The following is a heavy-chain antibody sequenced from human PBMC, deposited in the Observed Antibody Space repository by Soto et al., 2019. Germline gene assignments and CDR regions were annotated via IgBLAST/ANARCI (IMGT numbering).Heavy chain of an antibody. Sequence: ASVKVSCKASGYSFTDYHIHWVRQAPGQGLEWLGRINPKSGGTSTAQKFQGWVTMTTVTSISTASMELTRLTSDDTAVYYCARDLGNWNPGSAFDICG. J-gene: IGHJ3*02. CDR1: GYSFTDYH. V-gene: IGHV1-2*04. CDR2: INPKSGGT. D-gene: IGHD1-20*01. CDR3: ARDLGNWNPGSAFDI.